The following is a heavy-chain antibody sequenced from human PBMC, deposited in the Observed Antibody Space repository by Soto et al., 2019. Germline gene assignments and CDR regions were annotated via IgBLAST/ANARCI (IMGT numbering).Heavy chain of an antibody. CDR3: ARDSSSWYRYYFDY. D-gene: IGHD6-13*01. Sequence: ASVKVSCKASGYTFTSYDINWVRQATGQGLEWMGWMNPNSGNTGYAQKFQGRVTMTRNTSISTAYMELSSLRSEDTAVYYCARDSSSWYRYYFDYWGQGTLVTVPQ. J-gene: IGHJ4*02. CDR1: GYTFTSYD. V-gene: IGHV1-8*01. CDR2: MNPNSGNT.